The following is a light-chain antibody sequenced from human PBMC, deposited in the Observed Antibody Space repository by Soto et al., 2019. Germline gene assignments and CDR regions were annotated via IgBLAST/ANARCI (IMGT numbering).Light chain of an antibody. J-gene: IGKJ2*01. CDR3: MQALQTPRT. CDR1: QSLLYSNGYNY. CDR2: LGS. V-gene: IGKV2-28*01. Sequence: DIVMTQSPLSLPVTPGEPASISCRSSQSLLYSNGYNYLDWYLQKPGQSPQLLIYLGSNRASGVPDRVSGSGSGTDFTLKISRVEAEDVGVYYCMQALQTPRTFGQGTKLEIK.